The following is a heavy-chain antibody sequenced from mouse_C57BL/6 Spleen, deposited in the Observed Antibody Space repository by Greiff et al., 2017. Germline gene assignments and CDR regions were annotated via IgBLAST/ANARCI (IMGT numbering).Heavy chain of an antibody. CDR2: ISSGSSTI. J-gene: IGHJ1*03. Sequence: EVKLVESGGGLVKPGGSLKLSCAASGFTFSDYGLHWVRQAPEQGLEWVAYISSGSSTIYYADPVKGRFTISRDNAKNTLFLQRTSLRSEDTAMYYCASFITTVVANASYWYFDVWGTGTTVTVSA. CDR1: GFTFSDYG. V-gene: IGHV5-17*01. D-gene: IGHD1-1*01. CDR3: ASFITTVVANASYWYFDV.